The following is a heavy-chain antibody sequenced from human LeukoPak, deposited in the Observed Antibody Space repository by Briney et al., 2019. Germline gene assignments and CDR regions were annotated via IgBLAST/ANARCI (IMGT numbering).Heavy chain of an antibody. CDR3: ARAHMVATGELFDP. CDR2: INPNSGGT. Sequence: GASVKVSCKASGYTFTGYYMHWVRQAPGQGLEWMGWINPNSGGTNYAQKFQGRVTMTRDTSISTTYMELSRLRSDDTAVYYCARAHMVATGELFDPWGQGTLVTVSS. D-gene: IGHD5-12*01. CDR1: GYTFTGYY. V-gene: IGHV1-2*02. J-gene: IGHJ5*02.